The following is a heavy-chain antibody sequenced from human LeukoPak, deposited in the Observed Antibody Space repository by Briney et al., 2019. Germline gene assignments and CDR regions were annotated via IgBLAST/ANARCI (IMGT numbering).Heavy chain of an antibody. J-gene: IGHJ4*02. CDR1: GFIFSSYA. D-gene: IGHD3-3*01. Sequence: GRSLRLSCAASGFIFSSYAMHWVRQAPGKGLEWVAVISYDGSNKYYADSVKGRFTISRDNSKNTLYLQMNSLRAEDTAVYYCARDWVVYDFWSGYYDYWGQGTLVIVSS. CDR3: ARDWVVYDFWSGYYDY. CDR2: ISYDGSNK. V-gene: IGHV3-30-3*01.